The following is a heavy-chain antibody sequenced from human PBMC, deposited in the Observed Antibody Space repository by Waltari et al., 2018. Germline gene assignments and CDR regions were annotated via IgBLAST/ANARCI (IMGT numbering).Heavy chain of an antibody. D-gene: IGHD3-22*01. J-gene: IGHJ4*02. CDR2: SNPNSGGT. V-gene: IGHV1-2*02. Sequence: QVQLVQSGAEVKKPGASVKVSCKAYGYTFTGYYMHWVRQAPGQGLEWMGWSNPNSGGTNDAQKFQGRVTMTRDTSISTAYMELSRLRSDDTAVYYCAITSDSSGYYFDYWGQGTLVTVSS. CDR1: GYTFTGYY. CDR3: AITSDSSGYYFDY.